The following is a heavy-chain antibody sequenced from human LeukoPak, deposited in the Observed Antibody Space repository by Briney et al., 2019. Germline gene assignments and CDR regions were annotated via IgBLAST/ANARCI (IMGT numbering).Heavy chain of an antibody. V-gene: IGHV4-39*07. CDR3: ARDGSVDYYGSGSGFDY. CDR2: IYYSGST. CDR1: GGSISSSSYY. J-gene: IGHJ4*02. D-gene: IGHD3-10*01. Sequence: SETLSLTCTVSGGSISSSSYYWGWIRQPPGKGLEWIGSIYYSGSTYYNPSLKSRVTISVDTSKNQFSLKLSSVTAADTAVYYCARDGSVDYYGSGSGFDYWGQGTLVTVSS.